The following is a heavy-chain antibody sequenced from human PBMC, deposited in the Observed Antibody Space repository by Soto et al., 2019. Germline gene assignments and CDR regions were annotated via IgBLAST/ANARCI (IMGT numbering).Heavy chain of an antibody. CDR2: IKTDGSGT. Sequence: PGGSLRLSCAASGFTFSSYWMHWVRQAPGKGLVWVSRIKTDGSGTYYADSVKGRLTISRDNAKNTLYLQMNSLRAEDTAVYYCAREKSGVPGPSGFDYWGQGTLVTVSS. V-gene: IGHV3-74*01. CDR1: GFTFSSYW. J-gene: IGHJ4*02. D-gene: IGHD1-26*01. CDR3: AREKSGVPGPSGFDY.